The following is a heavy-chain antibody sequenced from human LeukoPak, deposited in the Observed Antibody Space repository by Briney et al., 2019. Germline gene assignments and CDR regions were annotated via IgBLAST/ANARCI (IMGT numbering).Heavy chain of an antibody. V-gene: IGHV3-15*07. D-gene: IGHD3-10*01. CDR1: GFTFSNAW. J-gene: IGHJ4*02. Sequence: GGSLGLSCAASGFTFSNAWMNWVRQSPGKGLEWVGRIKPNSDDGTTDYAAPVKGRITISRDDSKNTLFLQMNSLKNEDTAVYYCTTYTFGSPYWGQGTLVTVSS. CDR3: TTYTFGSPY. CDR2: IKPNSDDGTT.